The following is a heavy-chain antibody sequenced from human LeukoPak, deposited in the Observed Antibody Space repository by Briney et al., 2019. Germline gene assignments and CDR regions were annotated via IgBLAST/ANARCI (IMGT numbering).Heavy chain of an antibody. V-gene: IGHV1-69*05. CDR1: GGTFSNYA. Sequence: ASVKVSCKASGGTFSNYAISWVRQAPGQELEWMGGIIPIFGTADYPQKFQGRVTITTDESTSTTYMELSSLRSEDAAVYYCARISSYDSSAYPPGNWGQGTLVTVSS. D-gene: IGHD3-22*01. CDR3: ARISSYDSSAYPPGN. J-gene: IGHJ4*02. CDR2: IIPIFGTA.